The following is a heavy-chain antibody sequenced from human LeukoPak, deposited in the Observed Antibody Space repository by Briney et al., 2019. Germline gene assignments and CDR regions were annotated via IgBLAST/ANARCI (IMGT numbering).Heavy chain of an antibody. CDR3: ARSDWFDP. Sequence: PGGSLRLSCAGSGFTFSNYCMHWVRQAPGKGLVWVSRIWSDDSSKTYADSVKGRFTISRDNAKNTLYLQMNSLRAEDTAVYYCARSDWFDPWGQGTLVTVSS. V-gene: IGHV3-74*01. CDR1: GFTFSNYC. CDR2: IWSDDSSK. J-gene: IGHJ5*02.